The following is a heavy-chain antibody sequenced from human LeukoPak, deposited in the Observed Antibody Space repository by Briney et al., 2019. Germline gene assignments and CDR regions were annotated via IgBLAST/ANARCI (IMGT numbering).Heavy chain of an antibody. D-gene: IGHD6-19*01. CDR3: ARDQGDASGWFFDY. CDR2: IALDGSRK. J-gene: IGHJ4*02. V-gene: IGHV3-30*03. CDR1: GFTFSHHH. Sequence: GGSLRLSCAASGFTFSHHHIHWVRQAPGKGLEWVTVIALDGSRKIYADSVRGRFTISRDNSKNTVSLQMNSLGVEDTAVYYCARDQGDASGWFFDYWGQGARVIVSS.